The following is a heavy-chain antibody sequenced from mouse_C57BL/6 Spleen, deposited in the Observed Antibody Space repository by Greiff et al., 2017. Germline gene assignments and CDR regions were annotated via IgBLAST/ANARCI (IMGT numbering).Heavy chain of an antibody. CDR2: ILPGSGST. V-gene: IGHV1-9*01. J-gene: IGHJ1*03. D-gene: IGHD1-1*02. CDR3: ARHYGYSYFDV. CDR1: GYTFTGYW. Sequence: VQLQQSGAELMKPGASVKLSCKASGYTFTGYWIEWVKQRPGHGLEWIGEILPGSGSTNYNEKFKGKATFTADTSSNTAYMQLNRLTTEDSSISYCARHYGYSYFDVWGTGTTVTVSS.